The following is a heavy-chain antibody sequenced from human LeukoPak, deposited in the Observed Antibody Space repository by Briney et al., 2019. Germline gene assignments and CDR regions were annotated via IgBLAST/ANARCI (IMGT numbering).Heavy chain of an antibody. CDR3: ARGAAISRFDP. CDR2: ISSSGNTI. J-gene: IGHJ5*02. CDR1: GFTFSDYY. D-gene: IGHD3-3*02. Sequence: GGSLSLSCAASGFTFSDYYMSWIRQAPGKGLEWVSYISSSGNTIYYADSVKGRFTISRDNAKNSLYLQMNSLRAEDTAVYCCARGAAISRFDPWGQGTLVAVSS. V-gene: IGHV3-11*04.